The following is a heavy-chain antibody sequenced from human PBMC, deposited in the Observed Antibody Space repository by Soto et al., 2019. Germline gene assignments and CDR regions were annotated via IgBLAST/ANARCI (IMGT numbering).Heavy chain of an antibody. J-gene: IGHJ3*02. D-gene: IGHD3-10*01. CDR1: GYTSTGYV. Sequence: QVQLVQSGAEVKKPGASVKISCEASGYTSTGYVMHWVRQAPGQRPEWMGWISTGTGNTRSSQRFQGRVTFTGDASASTFYMGLSSLTFEDTAVYYCAREGRNAGIRPWGDAFDIGGQGTMVTVSS. CDR2: ISTGTGNT. V-gene: IGHV1-3*04. CDR3: AREGRNAGIRPWGDAFDI.